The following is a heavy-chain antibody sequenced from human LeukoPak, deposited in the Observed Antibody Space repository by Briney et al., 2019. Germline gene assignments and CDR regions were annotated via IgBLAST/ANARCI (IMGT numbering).Heavy chain of an antibody. J-gene: IGHJ6*02. CDR2: IGGVSESF. V-gene: IGHV3-23*01. Sequence: GGSLRLSCAGSGFTFNNYAMTWVRQAPGKGLEWVSIIGGVSESFYYADSVKGRFTVSRDNSKDTLYLQINSLRDEDTAVYYCARRWLGDSYGMDVWGQGTTVSVSS. CDR1: GFTFNNYA. D-gene: IGHD5-24*01. CDR3: ARRWLGDSYGMDV.